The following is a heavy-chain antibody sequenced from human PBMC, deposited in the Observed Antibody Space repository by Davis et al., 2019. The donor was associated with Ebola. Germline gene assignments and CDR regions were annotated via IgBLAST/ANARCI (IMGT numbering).Heavy chain of an antibody. D-gene: IGHD6-13*01. Sequence: PGGSLKLSCKGSGYSFTSYWISWVRQMPGKGLEWMGRIDPSDSYTNYSPSFQGHVTISADKSISTAYLQWSSLKASDTAMYYCARQAPYGYSNSWYDYWGQGTLVTVSS. V-gene: IGHV5-10-1*01. CDR1: GYSFTSYW. J-gene: IGHJ4*02. CDR2: IDPSDSYT. CDR3: ARQAPYGYSNSWYDY.